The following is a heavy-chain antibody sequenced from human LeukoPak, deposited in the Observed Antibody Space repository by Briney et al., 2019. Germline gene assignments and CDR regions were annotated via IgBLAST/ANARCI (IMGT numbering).Heavy chain of an antibody. CDR2: INHSGST. CDR3: ARVFGRWLQLGDYFDY. Sequence: SETLSLTCAVYGGSFSGYYWSWIRQPPGKGLEWIGEINHSGSTNYNTSLKSRVTISVDTSKNQFSLKLSSVTAADTAVYYCARVFGRWLQLGDYFDYWGQGTLVTVSS. J-gene: IGHJ4*02. V-gene: IGHV4-34*01. CDR1: GGSFSGYY. D-gene: IGHD5-24*01.